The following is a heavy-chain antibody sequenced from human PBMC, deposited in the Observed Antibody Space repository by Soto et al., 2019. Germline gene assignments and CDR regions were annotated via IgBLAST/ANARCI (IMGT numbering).Heavy chain of an antibody. CDR3: ARDKDRQLLGGNSYCMLDV. CDR2: IMPRFRTP. Sequence: QVQLEQSGAEVKKPGSSVKVSCKASGGTFSTSAISWVRQAPGQGLEWMGGIMPRFRTPDYAQKFQGRVTITADESTSTAYMELSGLRSDDTAVSYWARDKDRQLLGGNSYCMLDVWGQGTTVTVSS. V-gene: IGHV1-69*13. D-gene: IGHD1-7*01. CDR1: GGTFSTSA. J-gene: IGHJ6*02.